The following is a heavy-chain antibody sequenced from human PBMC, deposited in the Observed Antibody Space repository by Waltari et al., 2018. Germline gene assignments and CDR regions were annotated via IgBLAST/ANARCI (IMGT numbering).Heavy chain of an antibody. CDR1: GDSMSSSDW. J-gene: IGHJ4*02. Sequence: QLQLQESGPGLVKPSGTLSLTCAVSGDSMSSSDWGSWVRQSPGKGLEWIGQVQRSGRTNYNPSVASRVTVSVDTSTNQFSLRVTSATAADTAVYFCARDRGRGIYLDSWGQGTLVTVS. CDR2: VQRSGRT. CDR3: ARDRGRGIYLDS. V-gene: IGHV4-4*02. D-gene: IGHD2-15*01.